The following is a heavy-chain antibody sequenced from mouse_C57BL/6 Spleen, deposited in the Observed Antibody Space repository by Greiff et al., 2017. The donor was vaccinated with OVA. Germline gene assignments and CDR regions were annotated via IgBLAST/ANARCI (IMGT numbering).Heavy chain of an antibody. CDR3: ARGRVYDGYYVDY. V-gene: IGHV1-52*01. CDR1: GYTFTSYW. Sequence: VQLQQPGAELVRPGSSVKLSCKASGYTFTSYWMHWVKQRPIQGLEWIGNIDPSDSETHYNQKFKDKATLTVDKSSSTAYMQLSSLTSEDSAVYYCARGRVYDGYYVDYWGQGTTLTVSS. J-gene: IGHJ2*01. D-gene: IGHD2-3*01. CDR2: IDPSDSET.